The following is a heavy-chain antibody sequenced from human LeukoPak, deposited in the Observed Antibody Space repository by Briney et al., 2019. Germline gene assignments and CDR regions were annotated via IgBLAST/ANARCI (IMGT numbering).Heavy chain of an antibody. CDR3: AGILTGYYTFPLPFDY. CDR1: GFTFISYA. Sequence: PGGSLRLSCAASGFTFISYATSGVRQAPGRGLEWGSAISGGGGSTYYADSVRGRCTISRENSKNTLYLQMNSLRAEDTAVYYCAGILTGYYTFPLPFDYWGQGTLVTVSS. D-gene: IGHD3-9*01. CDR2: ISGGGGST. V-gene: IGHV3-23*01. J-gene: IGHJ4*02.